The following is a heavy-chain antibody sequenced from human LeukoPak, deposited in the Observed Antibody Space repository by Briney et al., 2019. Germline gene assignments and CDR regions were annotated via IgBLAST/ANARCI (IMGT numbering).Heavy chain of an antibody. CDR3: ARASQGRHYYGSGTTFDY. J-gene: IGHJ4*02. V-gene: IGHV4-59*01. CDR1: GGSISSYY. CDR2: IYYSGST. Sequence: SETLSLTCTVSGGSISSYYWSWIRQPPGKGLEWIGYIYYSGSTNYSPSLKSRVTISVDTSKNQFSLKPSSVTAADTAVYYCARASQGRHYYGSGTTFDYWGQGTLVTVSS. D-gene: IGHD3-10*01.